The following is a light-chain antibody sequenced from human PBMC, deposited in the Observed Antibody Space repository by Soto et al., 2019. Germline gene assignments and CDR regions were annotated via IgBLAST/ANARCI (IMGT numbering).Light chain of an antibody. Sequence: CASNTGAVTSGYFPNWFQQKPGQAPRALIYGTSDRYSWTPARFSGSLLGGKAALTLSGVQPEDEADYYCLVYYGGTWVFGGGTKVTVL. V-gene: IGLV7-43*01. CDR1: TGAVTSGYF. J-gene: IGLJ3*02. CDR2: GTS. CDR3: LVYYGGTWV.